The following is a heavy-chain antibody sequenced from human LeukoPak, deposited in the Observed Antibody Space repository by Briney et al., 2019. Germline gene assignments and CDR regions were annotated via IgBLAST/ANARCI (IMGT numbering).Heavy chain of an antibody. J-gene: IGHJ4*02. Sequence: TGGSLRLSCAASGFTFDDYAMHWVRQAPGKGLEWVSLISGDGGSTYYADSVRGRFTISRDNSKNSLYLQMNSLRTEDTALYYCAKDVYDFWSGCALDYWGQGTLVTVSS. D-gene: IGHD3-3*01. CDR1: GFTFDDYA. CDR2: ISGDGGST. V-gene: IGHV3-43*02. CDR3: AKDVYDFWSGCALDY.